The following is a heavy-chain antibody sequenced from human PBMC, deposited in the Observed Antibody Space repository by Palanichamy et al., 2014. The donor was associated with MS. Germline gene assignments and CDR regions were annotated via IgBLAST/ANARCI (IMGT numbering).Heavy chain of an antibody. V-gene: IGHV4-34*01. D-gene: IGHD3-10*01. CDR1: GVSFSGYH. CDR2: VTHGGST. CDR3: ARFGLRDFGDIRNWFDP. Sequence: QVQLQQWGAGLLKPSETLSLTCAVYGVSFSGYHWTRIRQPPGKGLEWIGEVTHGGSTKYNPSLKSRVTISLDTSKSQFSLKLTSVTDADTAVYFCARFGLRDFGDIRNWFDPWGQGTLVTVSS. J-gene: IGHJ5*02.